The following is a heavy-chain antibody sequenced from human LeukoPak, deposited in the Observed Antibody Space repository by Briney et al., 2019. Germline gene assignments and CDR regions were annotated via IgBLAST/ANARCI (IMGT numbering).Heavy chain of an antibody. Sequence: SGGSLRLACTASGFTFGNSGMHWVRQAPGKGLVWVSRINTDGSSTSYADSVKGRFTISRDNAKNTLYLQMNSLRAEDTAVYYCARGQQLVPDYWGQGTLVTVSS. D-gene: IGHD6-13*01. J-gene: IGHJ4*02. V-gene: IGHV3-74*01. CDR1: GFTFGNSG. CDR2: INTDGSST. CDR3: ARGQQLVPDY.